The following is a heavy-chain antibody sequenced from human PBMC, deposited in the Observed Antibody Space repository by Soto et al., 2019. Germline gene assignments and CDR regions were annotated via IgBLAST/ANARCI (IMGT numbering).Heavy chain of an antibody. CDR3: AGTYYDILTGYYRFDY. Sequence: PSETLSLTCTVSGGSISSYYWSWIRQPPGKGLEWIGYIYYSGSTNYNPSLKSRVTISVDTSKNQFSLKLSSVTAADTAVYYCAGTYYDILTGYYRFDYLGQGTLVTVSS. CDR2: IYYSGST. CDR1: GGSISSYY. V-gene: IGHV4-59*01. J-gene: IGHJ4*02. D-gene: IGHD3-9*01.